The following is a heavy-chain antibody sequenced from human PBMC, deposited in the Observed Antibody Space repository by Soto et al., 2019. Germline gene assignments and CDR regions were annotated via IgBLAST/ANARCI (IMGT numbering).Heavy chain of an antibody. J-gene: IGHJ6*03. CDR1: GGSISNGGYY. CDR2: IYFSGST. CDR3: ARDSHSQQPNNRWGGGYMDG. D-gene: IGHD6-13*01. V-gene: IGHV4-31*11. Sequence: QLQLEESGPGLVKPSQTLSLTCAVSGGSISNGGYYWSWIRQHPGKGLEWIGSIYFSGSTYYNPSLKSRVTISVDTPKHQFSLKLSSVTAADTAVYYCARDSHSQQPNNRWGGGYMDGWGKGTTVTVSS.